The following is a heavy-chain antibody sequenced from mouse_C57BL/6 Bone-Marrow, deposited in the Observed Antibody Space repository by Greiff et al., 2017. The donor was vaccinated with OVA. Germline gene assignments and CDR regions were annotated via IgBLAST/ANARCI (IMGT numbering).Heavy chain of an antibody. CDR2: IDPSDSYT. J-gene: IGHJ4*01. Sequence: VQLQQPGAELVKPGASVKLSCKASGYTFTSYWMQWVKQRPGQGLEWIGEIDPSDSYTNYNQKFKGKATLTVDTSSSTAYMQLSSLTSEDSAVYYCAGGGDYYGSSYGDYAMDYWGQGTSVTVSS. CDR3: AGGGDYYGSSYGDYAMDY. D-gene: IGHD1-1*01. V-gene: IGHV1-50*01. CDR1: GYTFTSYW.